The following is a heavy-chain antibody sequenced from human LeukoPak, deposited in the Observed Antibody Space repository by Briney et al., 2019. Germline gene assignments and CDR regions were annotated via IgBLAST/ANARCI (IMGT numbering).Heavy chain of an antibody. CDR1: GGTFSSYA. Sequence: SVKVSCKASGGTFSSYAISWVRQAPGQGLEWMGRIIPILGIANYAQKFQGRVTITADKSTSTAYMELSSLRSEDTAVYYCARVPLRSSAVYVGWWFDPWGQGTLVTVSS. J-gene: IGHJ5*02. D-gene: IGHD1-26*01. CDR2: IIPILGIA. CDR3: ARVPLRSSAVYVGWWFDP. V-gene: IGHV1-69*04.